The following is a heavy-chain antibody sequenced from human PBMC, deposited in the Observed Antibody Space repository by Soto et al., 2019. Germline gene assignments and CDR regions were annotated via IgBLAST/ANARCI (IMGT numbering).Heavy chain of an antibody. V-gene: IGHV3-23*01. CDR3: AAAPQWLITYRTPSFDY. J-gene: IGHJ4*02. CDR1: GFTFSSYA. D-gene: IGHD5-12*01. Sequence: GGSLRLSCAASGFTFSSYAMSWVRQAPGKGLEWVSAISGSGGSTYYADSVKGRFTISRDNSKNTLYLQMNSLRAEDTAVYYCAAAPQWLITYRTPSFDYWGQGTLVTVSS. CDR2: ISGSGGST.